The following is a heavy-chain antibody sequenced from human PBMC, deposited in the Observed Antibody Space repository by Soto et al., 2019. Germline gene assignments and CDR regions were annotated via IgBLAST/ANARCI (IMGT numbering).Heavy chain of an antibody. CDR2: IYYTGTT. Sequence: QVQLQESGPGLVKPSETLSLTCTVSGVSISSSYWSWLRQPPGKGLEWIGYIYYTGTTKYNPSLKSRVTISVDTSKNQFSLELSSVTAADTAVYYCARHGYSSAWYGSWDSWGQGTLVTVSS. J-gene: IGHJ4*02. V-gene: IGHV4-59*08. CDR3: ARHGYSSAWYGSWDS. CDR1: GVSISSSY. D-gene: IGHD6-19*01.